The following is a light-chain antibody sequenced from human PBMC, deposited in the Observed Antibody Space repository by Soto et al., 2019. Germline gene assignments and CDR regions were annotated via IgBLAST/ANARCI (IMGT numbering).Light chain of an antibody. CDR1: SGSIATNY. CDR2: EDT. Sequence: NFMLTQPHSVSESPGKTVTISCTGSSGSIATNYVQWYQQRPGSAPTTVIYEDTQRPSGVPERFSGSIDSSSNSASLTISGLKPEDEADYYCQSYDGSNPDVVFGGGTKVTVL. CDR3: QSYDGSNPDVV. J-gene: IGLJ2*01. V-gene: IGLV6-57*02.